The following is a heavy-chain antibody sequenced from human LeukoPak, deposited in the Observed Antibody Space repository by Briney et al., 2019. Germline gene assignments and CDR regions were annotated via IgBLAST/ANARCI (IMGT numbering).Heavy chain of an antibody. D-gene: IGHD2-15*01. CDR2: IYYSGST. V-gene: IGHV4-59*01. CDR3: ARIEGYCSGGSCYQTIDY. CDR1: GGSISSYY. Sequence: KPSETLSLTCTVSGGSISSYYWSWIRQPPGKGLEWIGYIYYSGSTNYNPSLKSRVTISVDTSKNQFSLKLSSVTAADTAVYYCARIEGYCSGGSCYQTIDYWGQGTLVTVPS. J-gene: IGHJ4*02.